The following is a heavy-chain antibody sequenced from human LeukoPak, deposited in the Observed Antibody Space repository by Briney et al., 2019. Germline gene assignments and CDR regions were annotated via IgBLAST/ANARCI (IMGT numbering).Heavy chain of an antibody. CDR3: AKDIVVVVAATPEGYYYYLDV. V-gene: IGHV1-69*13. J-gene: IGHJ6*03. Sequence: SVKVSCKASGGTFSSYAISWVRQAPGQGLEWMGGIIPIFGTANYAQKFQGRVTITADESTSTAYMELSSIRSEDTAVYYCAKDIVVVVAATPEGYYYYLDVWGKGTTVTVS. D-gene: IGHD2-15*01. CDR2: IIPIFGTA. CDR1: GGTFSSYA.